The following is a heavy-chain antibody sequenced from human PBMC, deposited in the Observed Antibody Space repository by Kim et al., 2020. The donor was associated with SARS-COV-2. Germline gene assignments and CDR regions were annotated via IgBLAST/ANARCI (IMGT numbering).Heavy chain of an antibody. D-gene: IGHD3-22*01. V-gene: IGHV1-3*01. CDR1: GYTFTSYA. CDR2: INAGNGNT. Sequence: ASVKVSCKASGYTFTSYAMHWVRQAPGQRLEWMGWINAGNGNTKYSQKFQGRVTITRDTSASTAYMELSSLRSEDTAVYYCARGLDYYDSSAYNYWGQGTLVTVSS. J-gene: IGHJ4*02. CDR3: ARGLDYYDSSAYNY.